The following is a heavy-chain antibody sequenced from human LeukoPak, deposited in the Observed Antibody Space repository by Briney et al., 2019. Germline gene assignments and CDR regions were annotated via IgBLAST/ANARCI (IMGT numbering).Heavy chain of an antibody. V-gene: IGHV1-18*01. Sequence: ASVKVSCKASGYTFTSYGISWVRQAPGQGLEWMGWISAYNGNTNYAQKFQGRVTMTRDTSTSTVYMELSSLRSEDTAVYYCARDGNWNYGVTPDYWGQGTLVTVSS. CDR1: GYTFTSYG. CDR3: ARDGNWNYGVTPDY. J-gene: IGHJ4*02. CDR2: ISAYNGNT. D-gene: IGHD1-7*01.